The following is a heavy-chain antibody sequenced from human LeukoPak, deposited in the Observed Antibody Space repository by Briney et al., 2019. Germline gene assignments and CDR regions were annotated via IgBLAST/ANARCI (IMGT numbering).Heavy chain of an antibody. CDR3: AGASYDSSGVH. Sequence: SETLSLTCTVSGGSISSYYRSLIRQPPGKGLEWIGYIYYSGSTNYNPSLKSRVTISVDTSKNQFSLKLSSVTAADTAVYYCAGASYDSSGVHWGQGTLVTVSS. J-gene: IGHJ4*02. CDR2: IYYSGST. V-gene: IGHV4-59*01. D-gene: IGHD3-22*01. CDR1: GGSISSYY.